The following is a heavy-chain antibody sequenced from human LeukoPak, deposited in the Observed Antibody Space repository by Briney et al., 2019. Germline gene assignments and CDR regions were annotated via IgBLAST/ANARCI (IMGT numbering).Heavy chain of an antibody. V-gene: IGHV3-74*01. D-gene: IGHD3-22*01. CDR1: GFTFSSYW. CDR3: ARDYYYDSRQFDY. CDR2: INSDGSST. J-gene: IGHJ4*02. Sequence: PGGSLRLSCAASGFTFSSYWMHWVRQAPGKGLVWVSRINSDGSSTNYADSVKGRFTISRDNAKNTLYLQMNSLRAEDTAVYYCARDYYYDSRQFDYWGQGTLVTVSS.